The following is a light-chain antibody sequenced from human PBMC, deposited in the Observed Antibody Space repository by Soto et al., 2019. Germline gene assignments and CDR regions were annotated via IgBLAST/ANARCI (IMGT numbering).Light chain of an antibody. CDR3: LLSCSGARV. Sequence: QAVVTQEPSLTVSPGGTVTLTCGSSTGAVTNGHYPYWFQQKPGQAPRTLIYDTNNRHSWTPARFSASLLGGKAALTLSGAQPEDEAEYYCLLSCSGARVVGGGTKLTVL. V-gene: IGLV7-46*01. J-gene: IGLJ2*01. CDR1: TGAVTNGHY. CDR2: DTN.